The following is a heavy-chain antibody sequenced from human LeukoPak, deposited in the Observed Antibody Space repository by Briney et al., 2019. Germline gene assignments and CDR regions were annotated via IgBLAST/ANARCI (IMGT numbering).Heavy chain of an antibody. D-gene: IGHD1-14*01. CDR2: ISATGYTT. CDR1: GFTFSSYA. V-gene: IGHV3-23*01. J-gene: IGHJ4*02. CDR3: ARGGGHHHFDY. Sequence: GGSLRLSCAASGFTFSSYAMSWVRQAPGKGLEWVSVISATGYTTYYADSVKGRFTISTDNSKSTVYLQMNSLRAEDTAVYYCARGGGHHHFDYWGQGTLVTVSS.